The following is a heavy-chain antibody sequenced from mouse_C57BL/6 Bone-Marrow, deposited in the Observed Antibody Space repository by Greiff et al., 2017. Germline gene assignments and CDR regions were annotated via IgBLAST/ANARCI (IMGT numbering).Heavy chain of an antibody. CDR1: GYTFTDYN. V-gene: IGHV1-18*01. J-gene: IGHJ3*01. D-gene: IGHD2-14*01. CDR3: AREGGIGGFAY. Sequence: VQLQQSGPELVKPGASVKIPCKASGYTFTDYNMDWVKQSHGKSLEWIGDINPNNGGTIYNQKFKGKATLTVDKSSSTAYIELRSLTSEDTAVYYCAREGGIGGFAYWGQGTLVTVSA. CDR2: INPNNGGT.